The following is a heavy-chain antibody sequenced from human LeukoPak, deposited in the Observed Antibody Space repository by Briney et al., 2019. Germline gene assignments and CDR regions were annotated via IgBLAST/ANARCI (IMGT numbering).Heavy chain of an antibody. CDR2: ISAYNGNA. CDR3: ARIVVVPAAMQSWFDP. J-gene: IGHJ5*02. CDR1: GYTFTSYG. D-gene: IGHD2-2*01. Sequence: ASVKVSCKASGYTFTSYGISWVRQAPGQGLERMGWISAYNGNANYAQKLQGRVTMTTDTSTSTAYMELRSLRPDDTAVYYCARIVVVPAAMQSWFDPWGQGTLVTVSS. V-gene: IGHV1-18*01.